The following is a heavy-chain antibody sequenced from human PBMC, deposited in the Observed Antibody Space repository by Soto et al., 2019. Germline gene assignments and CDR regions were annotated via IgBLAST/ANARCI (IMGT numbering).Heavy chain of an antibody. V-gene: IGHV1-18*04. J-gene: IGHJ6*02. CDR3: ATQGCGGSCYRYYYYYGMDV. CDR1: GYTFTSYG. CDR2: ISAYNGNT. D-gene: IGHD2-15*01. Sequence: GASVKVSCKASGYTFTSYGISWVRQAPGQGLEWMGWISAYNGNTSYAQKLQGRVTMTTDTSTSTAYMELRSLRSDDTAVYYCATQGCGGSCYRYYYYYGMDVWGQGTTVTVSS.